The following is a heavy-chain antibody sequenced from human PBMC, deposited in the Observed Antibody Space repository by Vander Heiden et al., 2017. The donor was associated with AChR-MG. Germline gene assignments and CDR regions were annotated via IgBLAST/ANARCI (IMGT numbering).Heavy chain of an antibody. D-gene: IGHD2-21*01. J-gene: IGHJ4*02. CDR2: IYYSGST. V-gene: IGHV4-59*01. CDR3: ARVPRWWWFDY. CDR1: GGSISSYY. Sequence: QVQLQESGPGLVKPSETLSLTCTVSGGSISSYYWSWIRQPPGKGLEWIGYIYYSGSTNYNPSLKSRVTISVDTSKNQFSLKLSSVTAADTAVYYCARVPRWWWFDYWGQGTLVTVSS.